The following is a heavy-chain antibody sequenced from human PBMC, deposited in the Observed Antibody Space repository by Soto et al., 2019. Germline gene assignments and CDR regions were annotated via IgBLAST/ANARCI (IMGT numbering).Heavy chain of an antibody. Sequence: QLQLQESGPGLVKPSETLSLTCTVSGGSISSSSYYWGWIRQPPGKGLEWIGSIYYSGSTYYNPSLKSRVTIAVDTSKNQFSRKLSSVTAADTAVYYCASGVGSWFNYYYYGMDVWGQGTTVTVSS. CDR1: GGSISSSSYY. D-gene: IGHD6-13*01. V-gene: IGHV4-39*01. CDR3: ASGVGSWFNYYYYGMDV. J-gene: IGHJ6*02. CDR2: IYYSGST.